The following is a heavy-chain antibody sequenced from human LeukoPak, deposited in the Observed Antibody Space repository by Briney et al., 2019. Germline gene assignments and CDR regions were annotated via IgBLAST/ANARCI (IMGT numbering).Heavy chain of an antibody. Sequence: GSLRLSCAASGFTVSSNYMNWVCQAPGKGLEWVSVIYSGGSTYYADSVKGRFTISRDNSKNTLYLQMNSLRAEDTAVYYCARYGLGAHAFDIWGQKTMVPVSS. D-gene: IGHD3/OR15-3a*01. CDR1: GFTVSSNY. J-gene: IGHJ3*02. CDR3: ARYGLGAHAFDI. CDR2: IYSGGST. V-gene: IGHV3-66*01.